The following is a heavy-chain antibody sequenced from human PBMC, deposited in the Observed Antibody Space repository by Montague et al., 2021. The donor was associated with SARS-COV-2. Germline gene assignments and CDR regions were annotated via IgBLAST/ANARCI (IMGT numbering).Heavy chain of an antibody. D-gene: IGHD4-11*01. J-gene: IGHJ5*02. CDR3: AASGRRSYSKPFHL. CDR2: IYYSGST. V-gene: IGHV4-39*07. Sequence: SETLSLTCTVSGDSITSGGYYWDWIRQPPGKGLEYIGAIYYSGSTYYNPSLTSRVSISMDTSKNAFSLSLHSVTAADTAVCFCAASGRRSYSKPFHLWGRGSLVTVSS. CDR1: GDSITSGGYY.